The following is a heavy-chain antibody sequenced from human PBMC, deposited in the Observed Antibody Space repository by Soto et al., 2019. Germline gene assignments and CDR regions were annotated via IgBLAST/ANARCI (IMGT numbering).Heavy chain of an antibody. CDR1: GFTFSSYA. Sequence: GGSLRLSCAASGFTFSSYAMSWVRQAPGKGLEWVSSISESGDSTSYAESVRGRFTISRDDSKNTLYLQMNSLRAEDTAVYSCAKSRIQGWTKGLYDHWGQGTLVTVSS. CDR3: AKSRIQGWTKGLYDH. CDR2: ISESGDST. J-gene: IGHJ4*02. D-gene: IGHD5-18*01. V-gene: IGHV3-23*01.